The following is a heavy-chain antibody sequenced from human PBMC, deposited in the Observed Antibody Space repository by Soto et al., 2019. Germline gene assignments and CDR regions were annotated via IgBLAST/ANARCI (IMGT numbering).Heavy chain of an antibody. J-gene: IGHJ4*02. D-gene: IGHD2-15*01. Sequence: PGGSLRLSCAASGFTFSSYSMNWVRQAPGKGLEWVSYISSSSRTIYYADSVKGRFTISRDNAKNSLYLQMNSLRDEDTAVYYCARDLPWENHVYCSGVSCYSDTAMVGHDYWGQGTLVTVSS. CDR2: ISSSSRTI. CDR3: ARDLPWENHVYCSGVSCYSDTAMVGHDY. V-gene: IGHV3-48*02. CDR1: GFTFSSYS.